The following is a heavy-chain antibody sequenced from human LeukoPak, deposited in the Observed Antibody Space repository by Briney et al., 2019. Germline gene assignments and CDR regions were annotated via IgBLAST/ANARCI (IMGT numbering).Heavy chain of an antibody. Sequence: ASVKVSCKASGYTFTGYYMHWLRQAPGQGLKWIEWINPKSGGTNYAQKFQGRVTMTRDTSISTAYMELTRLTSDDTAVYYCARPYYYGSGSPTGIDYWGQGTLVTVSS. CDR1: GYTFTGYY. J-gene: IGHJ4*02. CDR3: ARPYYYGSGSPTGIDY. V-gene: IGHV1-2*02. CDR2: INPKSGGT. D-gene: IGHD3-10*01.